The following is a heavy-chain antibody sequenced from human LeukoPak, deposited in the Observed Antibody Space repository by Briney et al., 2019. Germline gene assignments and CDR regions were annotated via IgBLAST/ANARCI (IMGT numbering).Heavy chain of an antibody. CDR2: IIPIFGTA. CDR1: GGTFISYA. J-gene: IGHJ5*02. Sequence: SVKVSCKASGGTFISYAISWVRQAPGQGLEWMGGIIPIFGTANYAQKFQGRVTITTDESTSTAYMELSSLRSEDTAVYYCAREVRYCSSTSCYTRAFDPWGQGTLVTVSS. D-gene: IGHD2-2*02. V-gene: IGHV1-69*05. CDR3: AREVRYCSSTSCYTRAFDP.